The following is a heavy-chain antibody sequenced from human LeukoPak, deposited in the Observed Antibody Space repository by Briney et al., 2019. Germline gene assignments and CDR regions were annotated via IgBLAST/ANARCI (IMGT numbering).Heavy chain of an antibody. CDR3: ASGQGYFDY. Sequence: GESLKISCKGSGYSFTSYWISWVRQAPGKGLEWVSVIYSGGSTYYADSVKGRFTISRDNSKNTLYLQMNSLRAEDTAVYYCASGQGYFDYWGQGTLVTVSS. V-gene: IGHV3-66*01. CDR2: IYSGGST. J-gene: IGHJ4*02. CDR1: GYSFTSYW.